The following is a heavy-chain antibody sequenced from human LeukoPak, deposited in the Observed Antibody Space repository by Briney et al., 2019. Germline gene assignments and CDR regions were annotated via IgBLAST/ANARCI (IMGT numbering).Heavy chain of an antibody. CDR2: ISGSGGST. J-gene: IGHJ4*02. V-gene: IGHV3-23*01. CDR1: RFTFSSYA. CDR3: AKASSGWDFDY. D-gene: IGHD6-19*01. Sequence: PGGSLRLPCAASRFTFSSYAMSWVRQAPGKGLEWVSAISGSGGSTYYADSVKGRFTISRDNSKNTLYLHMNSLRAEDTAVYYCAKASSGWDFDYWGQGTLVTVSS.